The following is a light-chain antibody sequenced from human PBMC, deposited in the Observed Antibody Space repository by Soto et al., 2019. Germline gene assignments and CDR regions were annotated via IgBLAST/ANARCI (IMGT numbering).Light chain of an antibody. CDR2: DTS. V-gene: IGKV3-11*01. Sequence: EIGLKQSPATLSLSPGDRATLSCRASQSVSRYLAWYQQKPGQAPRLLIHDTSTRATGVPDTFSGSGSGTEFTLTVSSLEPEDSAMYYCQQRFSWPPTFGGGTHVEIK. CDR1: QSVSRY. CDR3: QQRFSWPPT. J-gene: IGKJ4*01.